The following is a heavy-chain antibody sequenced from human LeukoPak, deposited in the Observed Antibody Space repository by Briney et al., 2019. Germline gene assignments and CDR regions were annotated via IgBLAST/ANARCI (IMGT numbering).Heavy chain of an antibody. CDR1: GGAIDRDH. CDR3: ARVSDPYYFDY. CDR2: IYHSGST. J-gene: IGHJ4*02. Sequence: SETLSLTCTVSGGAIDRDHWSWLRQPPGKGLEWIGYIYHSGSTYYNPSLKSRVTISVDRSKNQFSLKLSSVTAADTAVYYCARVSDPYYFDYWGQGTLVTVSS. V-gene: IGHV4-30-2*01.